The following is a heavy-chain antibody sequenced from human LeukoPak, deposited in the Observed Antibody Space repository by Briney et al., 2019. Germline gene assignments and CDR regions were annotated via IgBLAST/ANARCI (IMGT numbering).Heavy chain of an antibody. J-gene: IGHJ3*02. CDR3: AREGRGTDAFDI. V-gene: IGHV3-66*01. D-gene: IGHD3-16*01. Sequence: GLELVSIIYSAGSIDYADSVKGRFTISRDNSKNTVYLQMNNVTGADTAVYYCAREGRGTDAFDIWGQGTIVTVSS. CDR2: IYSAGSI.